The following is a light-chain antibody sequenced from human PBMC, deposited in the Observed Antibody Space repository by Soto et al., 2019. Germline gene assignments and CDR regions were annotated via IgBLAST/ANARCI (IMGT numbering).Light chain of an antibody. V-gene: IGKV1-5*03. J-gene: IGKJ2*03. Sequence: DIQMTQSPSTLSASVGDSVTITCRASQSVSSWLAWYQQKPGKAPKLLIYKASNLENGVPSSFSGSGSATEFALTISSLQPDDFATYYCQHYINYPYSFGQGTQLEIK. CDR1: QSVSSW. CDR2: KAS. CDR3: QHYINYPYS.